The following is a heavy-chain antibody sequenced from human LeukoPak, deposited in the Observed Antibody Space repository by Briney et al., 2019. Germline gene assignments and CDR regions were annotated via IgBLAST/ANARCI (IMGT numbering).Heavy chain of an antibody. CDR3: ARIPYYYGSRSYYNPRFDY. Sequence: SETLSLTCAVYGGSFSGYYWSWIRQPPGKGLEWIGEINHSGSTNYNPSLKSRVTISVDTSKNQFSLKLSSVTAADTAVYYCARIPYYYGSRSYYNPRFDYWGQGTLVTASS. CDR2: INHSGST. D-gene: IGHD3-10*01. CDR1: GGSFSGYY. V-gene: IGHV4-34*01. J-gene: IGHJ4*02.